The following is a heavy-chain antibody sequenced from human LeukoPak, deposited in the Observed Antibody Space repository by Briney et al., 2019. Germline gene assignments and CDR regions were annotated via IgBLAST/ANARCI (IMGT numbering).Heavy chain of an antibody. CDR3: AKDQSPYYYGSGSYYPPDY. D-gene: IGHD3-10*01. CDR2: ISGSGGST. J-gene: IGHJ4*02. CDR1: GFTFSSYA. Sequence: AGGSLRLSCAASGFTFSSYAMSWVRQAPGKGLEWVSAISGSGGSTYYADSVKGRFTISRDNSKNTLYPQMNSLRAEDTAVYYCAKDQSPYYYGSGSYYPPDYWGQGTLVTVSS. V-gene: IGHV3-23*01.